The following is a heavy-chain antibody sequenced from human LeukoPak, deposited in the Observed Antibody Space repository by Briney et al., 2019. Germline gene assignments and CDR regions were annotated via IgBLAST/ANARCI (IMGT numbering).Heavy chain of an antibody. CDR3: ARHYDSSGYWYYFDY. D-gene: IGHD3-22*01. J-gene: IGHJ4*02. CDR2: VYYSGSS. CDR1: GGSISSYY. Sequence: SETLSLTCTVSGGSISSYYWSWIRQPPGKGLDWIGYVYYSGSSNCNPSLKSRVTISVDTSKNQFSLKLSSVTAADTAVYYCARHYDSSGYWYYFDYWGQGALVTVSS. V-gene: IGHV4-59*08.